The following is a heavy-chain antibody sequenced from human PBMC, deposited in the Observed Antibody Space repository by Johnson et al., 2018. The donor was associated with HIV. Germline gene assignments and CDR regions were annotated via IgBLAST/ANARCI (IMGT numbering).Heavy chain of an antibody. J-gene: IGHJ3*01. CDR2: INSDGSST. CDR3: AREGDGYNRWGAFDF. D-gene: IGHD5-24*01. CDR1: GFTFSSYW. Sequence: VQLVESGGGLVQPGGSLRLSCAASGFTFSSYWMHWVRQAPGKGLVWVSRINSDGSSTSYADSVKGRFTISRDNAKNTLYLQMNSLRAEDTAVYYCAREGDGYNRWGAFDFWGQGTMVTVSS. V-gene: IGHV3-74*01.